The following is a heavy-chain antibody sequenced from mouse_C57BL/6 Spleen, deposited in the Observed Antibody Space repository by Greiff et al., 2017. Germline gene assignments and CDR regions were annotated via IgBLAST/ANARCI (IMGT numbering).Heavy chain of an antibody. CDR1: GYSITSGYY. V-gene: IGHV3-6*01. D-gene: IGHD3-1*01. CDR3: ARDRGMDY. J-gene: IGHJ4*01. Sequence: EVQLVESGPGLVKPSQSLSLTCSVTGYSITSGYYWNWIRQFPGNKLEWMGYISYDGSNNYNPSLQNRISITRDTSKNQFFLKLNSVTTEDTATYYCARDRGMDYWGQGTSVTVSS. CDR2: ISYDGSN.